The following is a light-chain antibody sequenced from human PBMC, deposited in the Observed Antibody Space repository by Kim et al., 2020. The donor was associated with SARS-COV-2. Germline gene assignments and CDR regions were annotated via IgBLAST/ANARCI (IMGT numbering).Light chain of an antibody. J-gene: IGLJ1*01. CDR3: SSYAGSNNFDV. V-gene: IGLV2-8*01. CDR2: EVS. CDR1: SSDVGGYNY. Sequence: QSVTISCTGTSSDVGGYNYVSWYQQHPGKAPPLMIFEVSKQPSGVPARLSGSNSGNTASLTVSGLQADDEADYYCSSYAGSNNFDVFGAGTKVTVL.